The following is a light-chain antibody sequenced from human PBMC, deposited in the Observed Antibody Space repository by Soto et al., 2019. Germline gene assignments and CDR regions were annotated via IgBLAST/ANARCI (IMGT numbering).Light chain of an antibody. J-gene: IGKJ3*01. V-gene: IGKV3-20*01. CDR1: QSVSSD. Sequence: EIVMTQSPDTLSVSPGERVTLSCRASQSVSSDLAWYQQKPGQAPRLLIYGASTRATDVAARFSGSGSGTDFTLTISRLETEDFAVYYCQQYGGSPFTFGPGTKVDIK. CDR2: GAS. CDR3: QQYGGSPFT.